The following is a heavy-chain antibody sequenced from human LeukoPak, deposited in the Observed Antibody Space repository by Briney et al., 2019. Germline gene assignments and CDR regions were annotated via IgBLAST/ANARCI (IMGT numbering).Heavy chain of an antibody. J-gene: IGHJ5*02. CDR1: GFTFSSYE. CDR3: AGTRIAAAGGFLNP. D-gene: IGHD6-13*01. Sequence: GASLRLSCAASGFTFSSYEMNWVRQAPGKGLEWVSYISSSGSTIYYADSVKGRFTISRDNAKNSLYLQMNSLRAEDTAVYYCAGTRIAAAGGFLNPWGQGTLVTVSS. V-gene: IGHV3-48*03. CDR2: ISSSGSTI.